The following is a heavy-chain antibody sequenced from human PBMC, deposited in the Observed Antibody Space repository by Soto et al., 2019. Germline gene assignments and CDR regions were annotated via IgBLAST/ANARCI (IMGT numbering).Heavy chain of an antibody. V-gene: IGHV4-31*03. CDR1: CGSISSGSYH. J-gene: IGHJ4*02. CDR3: ARVEGSSYYFRHDC. D-gene: IGHD1-26*01. Sequence: SETLSLTCTVSCGSISSGSYHWSWIRQHPGKGLEWIGNIYYSGSSYYNPSLKSRATISIDTSKDQFSLRLGSVTAADTAVYYCARVEGSSYYFRHDCWGRGTLVTVSS. CDR2: IYYSGSS.